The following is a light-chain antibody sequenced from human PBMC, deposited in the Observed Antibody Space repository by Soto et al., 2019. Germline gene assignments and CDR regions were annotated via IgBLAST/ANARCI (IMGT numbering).Light chain of an antibody. Sequence: EIVLTQSPVTLSLSPGERATLSCRASQSVSSTYLAWYQQKPGQAPRLLIYGASTRATGIPDRFSGSGSGTDFTLTISTLEPEDFAVYYCQQYGSSRWTFGQGTKVDIK. CDR3: QQYGSSRWT. CDR2: GAS. J-gene: IGKJ1*01. V-gene: IGKV3-20*01. CDR1: QSVSSTY.